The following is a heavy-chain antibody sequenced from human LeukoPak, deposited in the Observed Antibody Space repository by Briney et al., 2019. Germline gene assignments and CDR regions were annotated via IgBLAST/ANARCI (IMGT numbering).Heavy chain of an antibody. CDR3: ASFSWGSGSYNQEAIWSWFDP. CDR1: GASISAYY. D-gene: IGHD3-10*01. J-gene: IGHJ5*02. Sequence: SETLSLTCTVSGASISAYYRSWIRQPPGKGLEWIGYINYSGNTNCNPSLKSRATISVDTSKNQFSLKLSSVTAADTAVYYCASFSWGSGSYNQEAIWSWFDPWGQGTLVIVSS. V-gene: IGHV4-59*08. CDR2: INYSGNT.